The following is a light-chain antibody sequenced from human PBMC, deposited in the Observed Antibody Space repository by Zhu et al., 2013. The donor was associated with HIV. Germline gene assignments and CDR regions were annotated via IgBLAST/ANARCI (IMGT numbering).Light chain of an antibody. CDR2: AAS. V-gene: IGKV1-39*01. CDR1: QSISTY. Sequence: DIQMTQSPSSLSASVGDRVTITCRASQSISTYLHWYQQKPGKAPKLLIYAASSLQSGVPSRFGGTGSGTDFTLTISSLQPEDSATYYCQQSYTVHPLSFGGGTKVEIK. J-gene: IGKJ4*01. CDR3: QQSYTVHPLS.